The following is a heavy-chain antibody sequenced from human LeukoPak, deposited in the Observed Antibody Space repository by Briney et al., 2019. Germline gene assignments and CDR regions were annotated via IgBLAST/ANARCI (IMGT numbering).Heavy chain of an antibody. V-gene: IGHV3-33*03. CDR1: GFTFSSYG. CDR3: ARGYYEYSFDY. Sequence: PGRSLRLSCAASGFTFSSYGMHWVRQAPGKGLEWVAVIWYDGSNKYYADSVKGRFTISRDNAKNSLYLQMNSLRAEDTALYYCARGYYEYSFDYWGQGTLVTVSS. J-gene: IGHJ4*02. CDR2: IWYDGSNK. D-gene: IGHD3-22*01.